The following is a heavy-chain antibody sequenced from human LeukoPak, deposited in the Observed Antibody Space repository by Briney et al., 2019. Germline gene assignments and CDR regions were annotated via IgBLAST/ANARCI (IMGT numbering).Heavy chain of an antibody. CDR2: IYYSGST. J-gene: IGHJ4*02. CDR1: GGSISSYY. V-gene: IGHV4-59*13. CDR3: ARALPWGLAYYFDY. Sequence: SETLSLTCTVSGGSISSYYWSWIRQPPGKGLGWIGYIYYSGSTNYNPSLKSRVTISVDTSKNQFSLKLSSVTAADTAVYYCARALPWGLAYYFDYWGQGTLVTVSS. D-gene: IGHD3-16*01.